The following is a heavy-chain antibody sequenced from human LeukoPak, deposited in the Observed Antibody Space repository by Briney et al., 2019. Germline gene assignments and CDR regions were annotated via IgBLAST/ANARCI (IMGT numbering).Heavy chain of an antibody. CDR3: ASTGYSSSWYGY. V-gene: IGHV3-30*02. CDR1: GFTFSSYG. J-gene: IGHJ4*02. D-gene: IGHD6-13*01. Sequence: GGSLRLSCAASGFTFSSYGMHWVRQAPGKGLEWVAFIRYDGSNKYYADSVKGRFTISRDNSKNTLYLQMNSLRAEDTAVYYCASTGYSSSWYGYWGQGTLVTVSS. CDR2: IRYDGSNK.